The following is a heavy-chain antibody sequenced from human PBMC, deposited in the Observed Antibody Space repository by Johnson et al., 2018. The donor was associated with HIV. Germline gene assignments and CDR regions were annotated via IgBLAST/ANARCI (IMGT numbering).Heavy chain of an antibody. J-gene: IGHJ3*01. D-gene: IGHD1-14*01. CDR1: GFTFSNYG. CDR2: IRYDDSNK. CDR3: TKDRTPEPTASDV. V-gene: IGHV3-30*02. Sequence: QVQLVESGGGVVQPGGSLRLSCAASGFTFSNYGMHWVRQAPGKGLEWVAFIRYDDSNKYYQESVKGRFPVSRDNSKNTLYLQMDSLRPEDTAVYFCTKDRTPEPTASDVWGQGTIVSVSS.